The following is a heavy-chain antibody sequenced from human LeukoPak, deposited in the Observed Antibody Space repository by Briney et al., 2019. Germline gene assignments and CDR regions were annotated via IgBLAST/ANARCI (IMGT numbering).Heavy chain of an antibody. CDR2: INPNSGGT. J-gene: IGHJ5*02. D-gene: IGHD2-2*01. V-gene: IGHV1-2*02. Sequence: ASVKVSCKASGYTFTGYYLHWVRQAPGRGLEWMGRINPNSGGTNYAQKFQGRVSMTRDTSISTAYMELSSLRSEDTAVYYCARSHCSSTSCYFSGFDPWGQGTLVTVSS. CDR1: GYTFTGYY. CDR3: ARSHCSSTSCYFSGFDP.